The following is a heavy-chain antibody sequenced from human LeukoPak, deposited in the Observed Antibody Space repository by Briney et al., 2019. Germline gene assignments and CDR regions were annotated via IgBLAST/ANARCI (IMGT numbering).Heavy chain of an antibody. CDR3: AREREGPYGYLDY. D-gene: IGHD4-17*01. J-gene: IGHJ4*02. V-gene: IGHV4-59*12. CDR1: GGSISSYY. CDR2: IYYSGST. Sequence: SETLSLTCTVPGGSISSYYWSWIRQPPGKGLEWIGYIYYSGSTNYNPSLKSRVTISVDTSKNQFSLKLSSVTAADTAVYYCAREREGPYGYLDYWGQGTLVTVSS.